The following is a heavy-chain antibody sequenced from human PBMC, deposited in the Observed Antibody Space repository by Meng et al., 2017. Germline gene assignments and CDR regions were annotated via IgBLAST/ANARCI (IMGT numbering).Heavy chain of an antibody. V-gene: IGHV1-3*01. J-gene: IGHJ4*02. D-gene: IGHD6-13*01. CDR1: GDSFTSYA. CDR3: ARSLVSGFSPGSWYYFDY. Sequence: ASVKVTCKASGDSFTSYAMHWVRQAPGQRLEWMGGINAGNGNTKYSQKFQGRVTITRDTSASTAYMELSSLRSEDTAVYYCARSLVSGFSPGSWYYFDYWGQGTLVTVSS. CDR2: INAGNGNT.